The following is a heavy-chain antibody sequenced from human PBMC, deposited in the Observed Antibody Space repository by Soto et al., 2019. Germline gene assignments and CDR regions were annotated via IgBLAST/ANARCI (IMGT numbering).Heavy chain of an antibody. V-gene: IGHV3-48*01. CDR2: ISSSSSTI. CDR1: GFTFSSYS. D-gene: IGHD3-16*02. CDR3: ARDTAAMNYDYIWGSYRFRRGGY. J-gene: IGHJ4*02. Sequence: EVQLVESGGGLVQPGGSLRLSCAASGFTFSSYSMNWVRQAPGKGLEWVSYISSSSSTIYYADSVKGRFTISRDNAKNSLYLQMNSLRAEDTAVYYCARDTAAMNYDYIWGSYRFRRGGYWGQGTLVTVSS.